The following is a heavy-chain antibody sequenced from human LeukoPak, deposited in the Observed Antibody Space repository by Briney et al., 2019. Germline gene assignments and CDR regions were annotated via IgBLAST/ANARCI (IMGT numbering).Heavy chain of an antibody. V-gene: IGHV7-4-1*02. D-gene: IGHD2-15*01. J-gene: IGHJ5*02. CDR2: INTNTGNP. CDR3: AREVVVVAATANWFDP. CDR1: GYTFTGYY. Sequence: ASVKVSCKASGYTFTGYYMHWVRQAPGQGLEWMGWINTNTGNPTYAQGSTGRFVFSLDTSVSTAYLQISSLKAEDTAVYYCAREVVVVAATANWFDPWGQGTLVTVSS.